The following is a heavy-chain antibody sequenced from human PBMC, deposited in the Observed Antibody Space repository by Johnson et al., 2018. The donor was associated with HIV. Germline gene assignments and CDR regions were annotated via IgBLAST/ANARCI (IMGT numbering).Heavy chain of an antibody. J-gene: IGHJ3*02. V-gene: IGHV3-23*04. CDR1: GFTFSSYA. Sequence: EVQLVESGGGLVQPGGSLRLSCAASGFTFSSYAMSWVRQAPGKGLEWVSTISGSGGSTYYADSVKGRFTISRDNSKNTLYLQMNNLRVEDTAVYYCARVGSNNWDRFGAFDIWGQGTMVTVFS. D-gene: IGHD1-1*01. CDR2: ISGSGGST. CDR3: ARVGSNNWDRFGAFDI.